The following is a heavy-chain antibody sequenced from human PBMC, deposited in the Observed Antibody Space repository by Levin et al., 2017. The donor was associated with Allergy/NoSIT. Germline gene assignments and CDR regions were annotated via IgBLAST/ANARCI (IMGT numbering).Heavy chain of an antibody. CDR2: ISWNSDSM. D-gene: IGHD3-3*01. CDR3: VKGKSIFGVATMDYPGMDV. V-gene: IGHV3-9*01. Sequence: QAGGSLRLSCAASGFTFDEYAMHWVRQGPEKGLEWVAGISWNSDSMGYADSVKGRFIISRDNAKNSLLLQMNGLRVEDTALYYCVKGKSIFGVATMDYPGMDVWGQGTTVTVSS. J-gene: IGHJ6*02. CDR1: GFTFDEYA.